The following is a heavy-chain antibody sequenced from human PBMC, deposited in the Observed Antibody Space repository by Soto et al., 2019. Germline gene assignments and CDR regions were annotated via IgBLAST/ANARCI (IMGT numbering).Heavy chain of an antibody. V-gene: IGHV3-30*18. Sequence: QVQLVESGGGVVQPGRSLRLSCAASGFTFSSYGMHWVRQAPGKGLEWGAVISYDGSNKYYADSVKGRFTISRDNSKNTLYLQMNSLRAEDTAVYYCAKDVSGAFDIWGQGTMVTVSS. CDR2: ISYDGSNK. CDR3: AKDVSGAFDI. CDR1: GFTFSSYG. J-gene: IGHJ3*02. D-gene: IGHD3-3*01.